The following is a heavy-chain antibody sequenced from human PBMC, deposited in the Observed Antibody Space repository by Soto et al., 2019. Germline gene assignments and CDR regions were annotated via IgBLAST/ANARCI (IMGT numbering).Heavy chain of an antibody. Sequence: GGSLRLSCAASGFTFSRYSMNWVLQAPGKGLEWVGRIKSKTDGGATDYAAPVKGRFTISRDDSKNTLYLQMNSLKTEDTAVYFFTTGHYDFGSGYDAFDIWGQGTMVTVSS. J-gene: IGHJ3*02. D-gene: IGHD3-3*01. CDR2: IKSKTDGGAT. CDR1: GFTFSRYS. CDR3: TTGHYDFGSGYDAFDI. V-gene: IGHV3-15*07.